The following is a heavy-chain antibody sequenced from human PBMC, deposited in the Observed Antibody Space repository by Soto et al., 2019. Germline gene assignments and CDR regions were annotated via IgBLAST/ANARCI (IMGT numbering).Heavy chain of an antibody. V-gene: IGHV3-11*01. J-gene: IGHJ5*02. CDR3: AKYLHKAATHTNWFDP. CDR1: GFPLSDYY. CDR2: ISYSGSTI. Sequence: KPGGSLRLSCAASGFPLSDYYMSWIRQAPGKGLEWISYISYSGSTIYYADSVKGRFTISRDNAKNSLYLLMNSLRADDTAVYYCAKYLHKAATHTNWFDPWGQGTLVTSPQ. D-gene: IGHD2-15*01.